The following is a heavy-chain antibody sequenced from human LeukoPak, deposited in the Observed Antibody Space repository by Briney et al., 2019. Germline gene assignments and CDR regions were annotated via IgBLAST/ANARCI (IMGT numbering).Heavy chain of an antibody. CDR3: AGLVGRYSSGLYYYYFDY. D-gene: IGHD3-22*01. V-gene: IGHV4-4*02. J-gene: IGHJ4*02. CDR1: GDSINSLDL. CDR2: MYLSGTT. Sequence: SETLSLTCTVSGDSINSLDLWSWVRQPPGKGLEWIGEMYLSGTTHSNPSVKSRVTISIDKSKNQFFLNLSSVTAADTAVYYCAGLVGRYSSGLYYYYFDYWGRGTLVTVSS.